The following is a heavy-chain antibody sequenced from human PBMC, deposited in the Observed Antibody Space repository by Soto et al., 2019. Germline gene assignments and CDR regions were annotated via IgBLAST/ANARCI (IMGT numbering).Heavy chain of an antibody. J-gene: IGHJ2*01. CDR1: GYTFTDYY. V-gene: IGHV1-2*02. CDR3: AIRTGQLAIISEFDGDWFFEV. Sequence: QEQLVQSGAEVKKPGASLKVSCKASGYTFTDYYIHWVRKAPGQGLEWVGWINPDSGGTNLAQRFQVRVTMTSDTSITTAYMELSSLRSDDTAVYYCAIRTGQLAIISEFDGDWFFEVWGRGTLVTVSS. D-gene: IGHD2-2*01. CDR2: INPDSGGT.